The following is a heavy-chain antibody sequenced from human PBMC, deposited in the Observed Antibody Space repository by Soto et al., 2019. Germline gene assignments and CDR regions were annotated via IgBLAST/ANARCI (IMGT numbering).Heavy chain of an antibody. J-gene: IGHJ4*02. CDR3: AKVRPRRTSGYVFDY. D-gene: IGHD5-18*01. CDR1: EFTFSTYA. Sequence: EVQLLESGGKLVQPGGSLTLSCAASEFTFSTYAMSWVRQAPGRGLEWVSGVSASGLNTDYADPVKGRFYIARDNSNNTVSLQMNRPRAEDTALYYWAKVRPRRTSGYVFDYLCQGTPVTGSS. V-gene: IGHV3-23*01. CDR2: VSASGLNT.